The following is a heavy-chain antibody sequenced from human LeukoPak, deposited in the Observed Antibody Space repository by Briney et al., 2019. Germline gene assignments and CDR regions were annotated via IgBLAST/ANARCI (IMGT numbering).Heavy chain of an antibody. V-gene: IGHV3-23*01. CDR1: GFTFNIYA. CDR3: AKDVRKSGAAPYYFDF. Sequence: GGSLRLSCAASGFTFNIYAMSWVRQAPGKGLEWVSSISGSGGVTYYADSVKGRFTISRDKSKNTLFLQLNSLRAEDTALYYCAKDVRKSGAAPYYFDFWGQGTLVTVSS. D-gene: IGHD2/OR15-2a*01. CDR2: ISGSGGVT. J-gene: IGHJ4*02.